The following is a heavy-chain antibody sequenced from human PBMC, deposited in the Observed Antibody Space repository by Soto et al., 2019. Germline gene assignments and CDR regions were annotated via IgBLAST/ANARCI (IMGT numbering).Heavy chain of an antibody. D-gene: IGHD3-3*01. J-gene: IGHJ4*02. CDR3: ARGTFGVVKD. V-gene: IGHV4-59*01. CDR2: MDYSGST. Sequence: QVQLQESGPGLVKPSETLSLTCTVSGGSISSYYWSWIRQSPGKGLEWIGYMDYSGSTNYNPSLKSRVTISIDTSRNQFSLKLSSVTAADTAVYYCARGTFGVVKDWGQGTLVTVSS. CDR1: GGSISSYY.